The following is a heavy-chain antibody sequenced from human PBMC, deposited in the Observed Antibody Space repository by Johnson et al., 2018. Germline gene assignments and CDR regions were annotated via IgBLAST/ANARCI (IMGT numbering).Heavy chain of an antibody. Sequence: VQLVESGGGLVQRGGSLRLSCAASGFSFTTSTMNWVRQAPGKGLEWVSSITGSTSTIFYADSVKGRFNISRYNAKNSLHLQMNSLRDEETAVYYCASDLFIVWERNAMDVWGRGTTVTVSS. V-gene: IGHV3-48*02. D-gene: IGHD3-16*01. CDR1: GFSFTTST. J-gene: IGHJ6*02. CDR2: ITGSTSTI. CDR3: ASDLFIVWERNAMDV.